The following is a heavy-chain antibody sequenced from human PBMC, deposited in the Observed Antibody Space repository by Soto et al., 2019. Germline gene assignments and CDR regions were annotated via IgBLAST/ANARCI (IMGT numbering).Heavy chain of an antibody. CDR1: GGSISSGGYY. Sequence: SATLALTCTGSGGSISSGGYYWSWIRQHPGKGLEWIGYIYYSGSTYYNPSLKSRVTISVDTSKNQFSLKLSSVTAADTAVYYCARGDDSLDAFDIWGQGTMVTVSS. J-gene: IGHJ3*02. CDR2: IYYSGST. D-gene: IGHD3-22*01. V-gene: IGHV4-31*03. CDR3: ARGDDSLDAFDI.